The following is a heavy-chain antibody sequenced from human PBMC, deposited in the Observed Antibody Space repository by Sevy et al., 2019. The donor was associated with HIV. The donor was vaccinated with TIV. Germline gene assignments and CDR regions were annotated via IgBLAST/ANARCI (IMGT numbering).Heavy chain of an antibody. Sequence: ASVKVSCKVSGYTLTKLSMHWVRQAPGKGLEWMGHFDPQHGETIYAERFQGRVTITADTSIDTGYMELSRLTSEDTAVYYCATVGLRYFSGSSTYQGDWFDPWGQGTLVTVSS. CDR2: FDPQHGET. D-gene: IGHD2-15*01. CDR1: GYTLTKLS. J-gene: IGHJ5*02. V-gene: IGHV1-24*01. CDR3: ATVGLRYFSGSSTYQGDWFDP.